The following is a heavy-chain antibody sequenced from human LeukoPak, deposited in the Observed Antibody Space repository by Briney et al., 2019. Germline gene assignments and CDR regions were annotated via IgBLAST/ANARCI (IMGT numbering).Heavy chain of an antibody. J-gene: IGHJ4*02. CDR3: ARLGYDYGDY. Sequence: PSETLSLTCTVSGGSISSSSYYWGWIRQPPGMGLEWIGSIYYSGSTYYNPSLKSRVTISVDTSKNQFSLKLSSVTAADTAVYYCARLGYDYGDYWGQGTLVTVSS. CDR1: GGSISSSSYY. D-gene: IGHD2-2*01. V-gene: IGHV4-39*01. CDR2: IYYSGST.